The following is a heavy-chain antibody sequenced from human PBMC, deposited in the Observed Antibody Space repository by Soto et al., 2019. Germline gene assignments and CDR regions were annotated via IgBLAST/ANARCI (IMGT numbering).Heavy chain of an antibody. V-gene: IGHV3-7*01. CDR3: ARDITAGKGRVVVPAATYYYYGMDV. CDR1: TFIFSTYW. Sequence: GGSLRLSCAAPTFIFSTYWMTWVRQAPGKGLEWVANIKRDGSETHYADSVKGRFTISRDNSKNTLYLQMNSMRAEDTAVYYCARDITAGKGRVVVPAATYYYYGMDVWGQGTTVTVSS. CDR2: IKRDGSET. J-gene: IGHJ6*02. D-gene: IGHD2-2*01.